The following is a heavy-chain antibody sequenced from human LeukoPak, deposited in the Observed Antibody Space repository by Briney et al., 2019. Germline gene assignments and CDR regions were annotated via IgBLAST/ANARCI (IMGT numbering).Heavy chain of an antibody. Sequence: GGSLRLSCAASGFTFSSYWMSWVCQAPGKGLEWVANIKQDGSEKYYVDSVKGRFTISRDNAKNSLYLQMNSLRAEDTAVYYCAREGTGYQLLLVGAFDIWGQGTMVTVSS. J-gene: IGHJ3*02. CDR2: IKQDGSEK. CDR1: GFTFSSYW. V-gene: IGHV3-7*01. D-gene: IGHD2-2*01. CDR3: AREGTGYQLLLVGAFDI.